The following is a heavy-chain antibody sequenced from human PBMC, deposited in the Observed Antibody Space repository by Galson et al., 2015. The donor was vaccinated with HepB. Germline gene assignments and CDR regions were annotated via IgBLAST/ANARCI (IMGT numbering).Heavy chain of an antibody. CDR1: GGTFSSYA. J-gene: IGHJ3*02. CDR2: IIPIFGTA. CDR3: ARDLGYCSGGSCYSGDAFDI. Sequence: SVKVSCKASGGTFSSYAISWVRQAPGQGLEWMGGIIPIFGTANYAQKFQGRVTITADESTSTAYMELSSLRSEDTAVYYCARDLGYCSGGSCYSGDAFDIWGQGTMVTVSS. D-gene: IGHD2-15*01. V-gene: IGHV1-69*13.